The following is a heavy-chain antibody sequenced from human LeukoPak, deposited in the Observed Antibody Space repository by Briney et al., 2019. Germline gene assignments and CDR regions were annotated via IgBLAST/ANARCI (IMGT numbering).Heavy chain of an antibody. CDR1: GVSISSYY. V-gene: IGHV4-59*08. Sequence: SETLSLTCTASGVSISSYYWRWVRQPPGKGLVWVGYIYYSGSTNYSPSLKSRDTISVDTSKNHFALKLSSVSAADTAVYYCAIHEYAFGELLLIDYWGQGTLVTVSS. CDR3: AIHEYAFGELLLIDY. J-gene: IGHJ4*02. CDR2: IYYSGST. D-gene: IGHD3-10*01.